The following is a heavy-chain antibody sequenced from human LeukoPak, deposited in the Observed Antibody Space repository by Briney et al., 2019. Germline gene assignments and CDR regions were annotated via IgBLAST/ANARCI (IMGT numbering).Heavy chain of an antibody. J-gene: IGHJ4*02. V-gene: IGHV3-23*01. CDR2: ISGSGGST. CDR3: AKLGYCSGGSCYSFDY. CDR1: GFTFSSYA. D-gene: IGHD2-15*01. Sequence: GGSLRLSCAASGFTFSSYAMSWVRQAPGKGLEWVSAISGSGGSTYYADSVKGRFTISRDNSKNTLYLQMNSLRAEDTAVNYCAKLGYCSGGSCYSFDYWGQGTLVTVSS.